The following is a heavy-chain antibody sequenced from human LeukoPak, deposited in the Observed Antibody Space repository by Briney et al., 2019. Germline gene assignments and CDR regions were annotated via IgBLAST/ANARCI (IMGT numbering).Heavy chain of an antibody. CDR1: GYTLTELS. CDR3: ATDLKPTVTTYSYYYYGMDV. V-gene: IGHV1-24*01. CDR2: FDPEDGET. D-gene: IGHD4-17*01. J-gene: IGHJ6*02. Sequence: ASVKVSCKVSGYTLTELSMHWLRQAPGKGLEWMGGFDPEDGETIYAQKFQGRVTMAEDTSTDTAYMELSSLRSEDTAVYYCATDLKPTVTTYSYYYYGMDVWGQGTTVTVSS.